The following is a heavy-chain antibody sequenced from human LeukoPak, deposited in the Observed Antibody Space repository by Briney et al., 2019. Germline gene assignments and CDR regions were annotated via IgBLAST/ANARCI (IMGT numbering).Heavy chain of an antibody. J-gene: IGHJ6*03. D-gene: IGHD2-2*02. V-gene: IGHV3-30*02. CDR3: AKNPYCSSTSCYRVYYYYYMDV. CDR1: GFTFSSYS. Sequence: GGSLRLSCAASGFTFSSYSMNWVRQAPGKGLEWVAFIRYDGSNKYYADSVKGRFTISRDNSKNTLYLQMNSLRAEDTAVYYCAKNPYCSSTSCYRVYYYYYMDVWGKGTTVTVSS. CDR2: IRYDGSNK.